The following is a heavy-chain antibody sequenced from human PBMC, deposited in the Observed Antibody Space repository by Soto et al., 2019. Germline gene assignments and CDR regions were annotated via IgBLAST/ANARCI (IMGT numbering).Heavy chain of an antibody. V-gene: IGHV3-66*01. CDR1: GFTVSNNY. D-gene: IGHD3-22*01. Sequence: ELQLVESGGDLVQPGGSLRLSCAASGFTVSNNYMSWVRQAPGKELEWVSVIYTGGYTNYADSVKGRFTISRDSSKNTLYLQMDSLRAEDTAVYYCAREAIIVIAAPEYYFDYWGQGTLVTVSS. CDR2: IYTGGYT. CDR3: AREAIIVIAAPEYYFDY. J-gene: IGHJ4*02.